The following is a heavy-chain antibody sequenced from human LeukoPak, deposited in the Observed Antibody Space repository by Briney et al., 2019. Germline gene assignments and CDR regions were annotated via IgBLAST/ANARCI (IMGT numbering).Heavy chain of an antibody. CDR1: GGTFSGYA. CDR3: VTRGSGSHYYYYMDV. V-gene: IGHV1-69*05. J-gene: IGHJ6*03. D-gene: IGHD3-3*01. CDR2: IIPIFGTA. Sequence: SVKVSWKGSGGTFSGYASGWVRQAPGQGLEWMGGIIPIFGTANYAQKFQGRVTITTDESTSTAYMELSSLRSEDTAVYYCVTRGSGSHYYYYMDVWGKGTTVTVSS.